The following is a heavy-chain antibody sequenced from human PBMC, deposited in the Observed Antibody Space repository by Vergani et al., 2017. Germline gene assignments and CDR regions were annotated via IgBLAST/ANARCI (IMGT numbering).Heavy chain of an antibody. D-gene: IGHD4-11*01. CDR1: GGSISSGGYY. V-gene: IGHV4-31*01. J-gene: IGHJ6*03. CDR3: ARGPGSYRIVYYYYMDV. CDR2: IYYSGST. Sequence: QVQLQESGPGLVKPSQTLSLTCTVSGGSISSGGYYWSWIRQPPGKGLEWIGYIYYSGSTYYNPSLKSQVTISVDTSKNQFSLKLSSVTAADTAVYYCARGPGSYRIVYYYYMDVWGKGTTVTVSS.